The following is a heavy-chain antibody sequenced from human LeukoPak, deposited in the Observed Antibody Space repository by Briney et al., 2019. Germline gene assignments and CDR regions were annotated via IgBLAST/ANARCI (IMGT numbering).Heavy chain of an antibody. CDR2: ISYDGSNK. D-gene: IGHD1-20*01. Sequence: GGSLRLSCAASGFTFSSYAMSWVRQAPGKGLEWVAVISYDGSNKYYADSVKGRFTISRDNSKNTLYLQMNSLRAEDTAVYYCARDRNNHFDYWGQGTLVTVSS. J-gene: IGHJ4*02. CDR1: GFTFSSYA. CDR3: ARDRNNHFDY. V-gene: IGHV3-30-3*01.